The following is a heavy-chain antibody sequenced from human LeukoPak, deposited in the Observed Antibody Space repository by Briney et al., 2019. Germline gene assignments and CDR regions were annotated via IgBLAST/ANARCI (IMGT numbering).Heavy chain of an antibody. CDR3: ARVAARSSGIDY. D-gene: IGHD6-6*01. CDR2: INPNSGGT. Sequence: ASVKVSCKASGYTFTGYYMHWVRQAPGQGLEWMGWINPNSGGTNYAQKFQGRVTMTRDTSISTAYMELSRLRSDDTAVYYCARVAARSSGIDYWGQGTLVTVSS. V-gene: IGHV1-2*02. J-gene: IGHJ4*02. CDR1: GYTFTGYY.